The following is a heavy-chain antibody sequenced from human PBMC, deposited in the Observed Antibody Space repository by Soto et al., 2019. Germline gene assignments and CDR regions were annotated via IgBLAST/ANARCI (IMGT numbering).Heavy chain of an antibody. Sequence: SETLSLTCAVYGGSFSGYYWSWIRQPPGKGLEWIGAINHSGSTNYNPSLKSRVTISVDTSKNQFSLKLSSVTAADTDVYYCNRDLSNWNWGYYYGMDVWGQGTTVTVSS. D-gene: IGHD1-1*01. CDR2: INHSGST. V-gene: IGHV4-34*01. CDR3: NRDLSNWNWGYYYGMDV. J-gene: IGHJ6*02. CDR1: GGSFSGYY.